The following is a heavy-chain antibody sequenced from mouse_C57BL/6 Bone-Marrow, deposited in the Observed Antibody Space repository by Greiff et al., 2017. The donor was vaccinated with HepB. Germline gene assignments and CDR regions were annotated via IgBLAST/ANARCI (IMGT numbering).Heavy chain of an antibody. CDR2: INPGSGGT. CDR1: GYAFTNYL. Sequence: QVQLQQSGAELVRPGTSVKVSCKASGYAFTNYLIEWVKQRPGQGLEWIGVINPGSGGTNYNEKFKGKATLTAYKSSSTAYMQLSSLTSEDSAVYFCSRSKSPDYYGSSYWYFDVWGTGTTVTVSS. J-gene: IGHJ1*03. CDR3: SRSKSPDYYGSSYWYFDV. D-gene: IGHD1-1*01. V-gene: IGHV1-54*01.